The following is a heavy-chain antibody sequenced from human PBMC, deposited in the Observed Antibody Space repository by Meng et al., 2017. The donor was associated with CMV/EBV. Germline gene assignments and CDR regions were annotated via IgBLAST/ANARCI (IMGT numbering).Heavy chain of an antibody. V-gene: IGHV1-18*01. Sequence: GESLKVSCKTSGYPFSTYSMIWVRQAPGQGLEWMAWIRTHNGDTRYAQKVQGRVTVTTDTSTNTAYMELRSLTSDDTAVYYCARGEGNYYFDNWGQGTLVTVSS. CDR1: GYPFSTYS. CDR2: IRTHNGDT. J-gene: IGHJ4*02. CDR3: ARGEGNYYFDN.